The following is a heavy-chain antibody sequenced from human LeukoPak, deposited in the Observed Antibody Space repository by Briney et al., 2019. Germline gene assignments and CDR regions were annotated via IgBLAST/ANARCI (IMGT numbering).Heavy chain of an antibody. D-gene: IGHD1-26*01. CDR1: GYTFTVYY. Sequence: ASVKVSFTASGYTFTVYYIHWVRQAPGQGLEWMGWINPNSGGTNYAQKFQGRVTMTRDTSISTAYMDLSRLRSDDTAVYYCARGSIVGATFDYFDYWGQGTLVTVSS. J-gene: IGHJ4*02. CDR2: INPNSGGT. CDR3: ARGSIVGATFDYFDY. V-gene: IGHV1-2*02.